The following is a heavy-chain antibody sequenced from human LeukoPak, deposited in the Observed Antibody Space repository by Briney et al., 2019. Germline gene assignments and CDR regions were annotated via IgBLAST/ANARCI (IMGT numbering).Heavy chain of an antibody. D-gene: IGHD1-1*01. J-gene: IGHJ4*02. CDR2: IYYSGST. CDR3: ARSYRYYFDY. CDR1: GGSISSYY. Sequence: SETLSLTCTVSGGSISSYYWSWIRQPPGKGLEWIGYIYYSGSTNYNPSPKSRVTISVDTSKNQSSLKLSSVTAADTAVYYCARSYRYYFDYWGQGTLVTVSS. V-gene: IGHV4-59*08.